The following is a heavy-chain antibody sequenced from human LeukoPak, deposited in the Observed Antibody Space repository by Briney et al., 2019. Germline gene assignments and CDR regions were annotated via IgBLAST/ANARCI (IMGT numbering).Heavy chain of an antibody. CDR2: IIPIFGTA. CDR3: AREHYDSSGYYYDY. V-gene: IGHV1-69*05. D-gene: IGHD3-22*01. Sequence: ASVKVSCKASGYTFTNYYMHWVRQAPGQGLEWMGRIIPIFGTANYAQKFQGRVTITTDESTTTAYMELSSLRSEDTAVYYCAREHYDSSGYYYDYWGQGTLVTVSS. CDR1: GYTFTNYY. J-gene: IGHJ4*02.